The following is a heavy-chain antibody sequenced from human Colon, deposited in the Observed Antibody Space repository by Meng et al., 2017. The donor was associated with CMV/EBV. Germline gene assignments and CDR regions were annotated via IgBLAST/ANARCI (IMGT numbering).Heavy chain of an antibody. CDR3: ARPRGTYYYGSGMDV. CDR2: MSYDESKT. CDR1: GSSISSTY. D-gene: IGHD3-10*01. V-gene: IGHV3-30*03. J-gene: IGHJ6*02. Sequence: LSLTCTVSGSSISSTYYWDWVRQALGKGLEWVALMSYDESKTYYAGSVQGRFTISRDISENTLHLEMNSLRPEDTGVYYCARPRGTYYYGSGMDVWGQGTTVTVSS.